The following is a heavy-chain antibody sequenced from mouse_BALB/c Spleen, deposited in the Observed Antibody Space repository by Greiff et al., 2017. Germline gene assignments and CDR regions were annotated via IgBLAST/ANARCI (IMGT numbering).Heavy chain of an antibody. CDR2: INPGSGGT. CDR3: ARSGDY. Sequence: QVQLKESGAELVRPGTSVKVSCKASGYAFTNYLIEWVKQRPGQGLECIGVINPGSGGTNYNEKFKGKATLTADKSSSTAYMQLSSLTSDDSAVYFCARSGDYWGQGTTLTVSS. V-gene: IGHV1-54*01. D-gene: IGHD3-2*02. CDR1: GYAFTNYL. J-gene: IGHJ2*01.